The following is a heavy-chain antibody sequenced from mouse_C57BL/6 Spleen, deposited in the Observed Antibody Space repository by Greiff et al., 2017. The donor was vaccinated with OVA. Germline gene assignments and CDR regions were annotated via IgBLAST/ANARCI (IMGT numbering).Heavy chain of an antibody. CDR3: ARCTTVVATAFDY. V-gene: IGHV1-22*01. CDR2: INPNNGGT. CDR1: GYTFTDYN. D-gene: IGHD1-1*01. J-gene: IGHJ2*01. Sequence: VQLQQSGPELVKPGASVKMSCKASGYTFTDYNMHWVKQSHGKSLEWIGYINPNNGGTSYNQKFKGKATLTVNKSSSTAYMELRSLTSEDSAVYYCARCTTVVATAFDYWGQGTTLTVSS.